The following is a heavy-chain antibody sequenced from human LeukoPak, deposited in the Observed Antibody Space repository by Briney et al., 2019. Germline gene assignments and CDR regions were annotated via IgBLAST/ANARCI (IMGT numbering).Heavy chain of an antibody. CDR3: AREWEGIDY. V-gene: IGHV4-30-2*01. CDR2: IYHSGST. CDR1: GGSISSGGYY. J-gene: IGHJ4*02. Sequence: SETLSLTCTVSGGSISSGGYYWSWIRQPPGKGLEWIGYIYHSGSTYYNPSLKSRVTISVDRSKNQFSLKLSSVTAADTAVYYCAREWEGIDYWGQGTLVTVSS. D-gene: IGHD1-26*01.